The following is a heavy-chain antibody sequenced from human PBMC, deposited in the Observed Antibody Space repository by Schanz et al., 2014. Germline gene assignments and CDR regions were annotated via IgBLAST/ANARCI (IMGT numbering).Heavy chain of an antibody. D-gene: IGHD6-19*01. V-gene: IGHV4-4*02. CDR1: GGSISSNNW. J-gene: IGHJ4*02. CDR2: IYQSGKT. Sequence: QVQLQESGPGLVKPSGTLSLTCTVSGGSISSNNWWTWVRQPPGKGLEWIGEIYQSGKTPYDPSLKSRLTVSMDKSSNQFSLRLTSVTAADTAVYFCAGRPVRARSGGLDSWGQGTLVTVSS. CDR3: AGRPVRARSGGLDS.